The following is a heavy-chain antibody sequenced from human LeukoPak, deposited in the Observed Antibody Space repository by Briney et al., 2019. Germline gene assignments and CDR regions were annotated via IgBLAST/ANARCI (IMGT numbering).Heavy chain of an antibody. CDR2: MNPNSGNT. D-gene: IGHD1-26*01. J-gene: IGHJ4*02. Sequence: ASVKVSCKAAGYTFTNYDINWVRQATGQGLEWMGWMNPNSGNTGYAQKFQGRVTITRNTSISTAYMELSSLRSDDTAVYYCAREGGSYYPDYWGQGTLVTVSS. CDR3: AREGGSYYPDY. CDR1: GYTFTNYD. V-gene: IGHV1-8*03.